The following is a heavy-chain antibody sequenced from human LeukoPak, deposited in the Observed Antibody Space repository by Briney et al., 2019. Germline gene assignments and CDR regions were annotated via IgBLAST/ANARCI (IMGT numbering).Heavy chain of an antibody. CDR2: INAGNGNT. V-gene: IGHV1-3*01. J-gene: IGHJ6*02. CDR3: ARERITMVRGVIIQDNYGMDV. D-gene: IGHD3-10*01. CDR1: GYTFTSYA. Sequence: ASVKVSCKASGYTFTSYAMHWVRQAPGQRLEWMGWINAGNGNTKYSQKFQGRVTITRDTSASTAYMGLSSLRSEDTAVYYCARERITMVRGVIIQDNYGMDVWGQGTTVTVSS.